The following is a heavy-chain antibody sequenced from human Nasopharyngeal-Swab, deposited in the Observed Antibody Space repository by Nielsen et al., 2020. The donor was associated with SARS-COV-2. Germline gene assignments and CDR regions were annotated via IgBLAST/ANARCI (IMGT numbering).Heavy chain of an antibody. CDR1: GGSIRSYY. CDR3: ARHDSRDDYNPWDY. J-gene: IGHJ4*02. Sequence: SETLSLTCTVSGGSIRSYYWSWIRQPPGKGLEWIGYIYDSGRTNYNPSLKSRVTISVDTSKNQFSLKLSSVTAADTAVYYCARHDSRDDYNPWDYWGQGTLVTVSS. V-gene: IGHV4-59*08. CDR2: IYDSGRT. D-gene: IGHD5-24*01.